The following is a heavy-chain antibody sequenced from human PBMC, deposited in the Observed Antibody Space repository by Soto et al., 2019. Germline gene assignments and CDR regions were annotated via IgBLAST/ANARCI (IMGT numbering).Heavy chain of an antibody. J-gene: IGHJ3*02. V-gene: IGHV1-18*01. CDR2: ISAYNGNT. CDR3: ASGRVQWLGAFDI. Sequence: ASVKVSCKASGGTFSSYTISWLRQAPGQGLEWMGWISAYNGNTNYAQKLQGRVTMTTDTSTSTAYMELRSLRSDDTAVYYCASGRVQWLGAFDIWGQGTMVTVSS. CDR1: GGTFSSYT. D-gene: IGHD6-19*01.